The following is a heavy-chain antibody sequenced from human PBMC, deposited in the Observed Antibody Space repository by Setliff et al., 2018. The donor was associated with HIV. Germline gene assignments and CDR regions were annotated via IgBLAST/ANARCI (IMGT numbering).Heavy chain of an antibody. CDR1: GFTFSDYP. J-gene: IGHJ4*02. V-gene: IGHV3-48*01. CDR3: ATDLHWAFDY. CDR2: IYPDSNNI. D-gene: IGHD7-27*01. Sequence: GGSLRLSCAASGFTFSDYPMNWVRQAPGKGLEWVSHIYPDSNNIEYTDSVKGRFTISRDNAKNSLYLQMNSLRAEDAAVYYCATDLHWAFDYWGQGSLVTVSS.